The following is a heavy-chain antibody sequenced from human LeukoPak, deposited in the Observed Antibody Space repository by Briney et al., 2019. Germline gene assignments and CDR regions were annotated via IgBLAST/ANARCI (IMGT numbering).Heavy chain of an antibody. Sequence: GGSLRLSCAASGFTFSSYGMHWVRQAPGKGLEWVAIISSDGSNTHYADSVKGRFTISRDNAENSLYLQMNSLRAEDTAVYYCARLRQLAYGMDVWGQGTTVTVSS. D-gene: IGHD6-13*01. CDR3: ARLRQLAYGMDV. CDR2: ISSDGSNT. CDR1: GFTFSSYG. V-gene: IGHV3-30*03. J-gene: IGHJ6*02.